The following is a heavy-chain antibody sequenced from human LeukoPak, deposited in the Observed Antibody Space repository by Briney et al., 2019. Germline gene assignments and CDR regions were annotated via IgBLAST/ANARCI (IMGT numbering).Heavy chain of an antibody. J-gene: IGHJ3*02. Sequence: SVKVSCKASGGTFSSYAISWVRQAPGQGLEWMGGIIPIFGTANYAQKFHGRFTISADDSTSTASMELSSLRSEDTAVYYCARREDIVVVPAAIPRGGYFDWLGAFDIWGQGTMVTVSS. V-gene: IGHV1-69*01. CDR2: IIPIFGTA. CDR1: GGTFSSYA. D-gene: IGHD2-2*02. CDR3: ARREDIVVVPAAIPRGGYFDWLGAFDI.